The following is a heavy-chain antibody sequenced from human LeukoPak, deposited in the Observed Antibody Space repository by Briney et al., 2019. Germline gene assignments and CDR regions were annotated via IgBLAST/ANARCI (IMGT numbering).Heavy chain of an antibody. D-gene: IGHD6-13*01. Sequence: GESLKISCKGSGYSLTSYWISWVRQMPGKGLEWMGRIDPSDSYTNYSPSFQGHVTISADKSISTAYLQWSSLKASDTAMYYCASQIAAAAFDIWGQGTMVTVSS. CDR1: GYSLTSYW. V-gene: IGHV5-10-1*01. J-gene: IGHJ3*02. CDR3: ASQIAAAAFDI. CDR2: IDPSDSYT.